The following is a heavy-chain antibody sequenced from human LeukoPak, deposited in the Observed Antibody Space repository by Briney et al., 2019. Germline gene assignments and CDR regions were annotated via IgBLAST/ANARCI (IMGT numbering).Heavy chain of an antibody. J-gene: IGHJ4*02. CDR2: ISGSGGST. CDR1: GFTFSSYA. CDR3: AKARDSWYGTFEY. D-gene: IGHD6-13*01. V-gene: IGHV3-23*01. Sequence: PGGSLRLSCAASGFTFSSYAMSWVRQAPGKGLEWVSAISGSGGSTYYADSVKGRFTISRDNSKNTLYLQMNSLRADDTAVYYCAKARDSWYGTFEYWGQGTLVTVSS.